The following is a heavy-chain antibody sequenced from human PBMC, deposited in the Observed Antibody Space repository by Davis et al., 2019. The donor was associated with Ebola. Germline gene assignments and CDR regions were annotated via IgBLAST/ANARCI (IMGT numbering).Heavy chain of an antibody. CDR1: GDTINPYY. V-gene: IGHV4-59*01. Sequence: MPSDTLSLTFTVSGDTINPYYWGWVRQPPGKGLEWIGLISFSVNTNDNPSLRSRLTISVDTSKNQFSLNLSSVTAADTAVYYCVKYSGKYYVYWGQGILVTVSS. CDR3: VKYSGKYYVY. J-gene: IGHJ4*02. CDR2: ISFSVNT. D-gene: IGHD1-26*01.